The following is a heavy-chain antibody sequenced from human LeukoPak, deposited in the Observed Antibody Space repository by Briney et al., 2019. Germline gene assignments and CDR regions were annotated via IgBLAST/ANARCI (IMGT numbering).Heavy chain of an antibody. CDR1: GFTVSSNY. V-gene: IGHV3-53*01. D-gene: IGHD4-17*01. CDR3: ARGEDYGDYFDY. CDR2: IYSGGST. Sequence: PGGSLGLSCAASGFTVSSNYMSWVRQAPGKGLEWVSVIYSGGSTYYADSVKGRFTISRDNSKNTLYLQMNSLRAEDTAVYYCARGEDYGDYFDYWGQGTLVTVSS. J-gene: IGHJ4*02.